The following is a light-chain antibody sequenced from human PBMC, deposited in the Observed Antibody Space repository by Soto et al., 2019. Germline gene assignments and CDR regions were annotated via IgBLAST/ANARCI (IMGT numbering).Light chain of an antibody. CDR3: SSYTSSKTLV. V-gene: IGLV2-14*01. CDR2: EVI. J-gene: IGLJ2*01. CDR1: SSDIGAYKY. Sequence: QSALTQPASVSGSPGQSITISCTGTSSDIGAYKYVSWYQQHPGGAPKLMIYEVIHRPSGVSSRFSGSKSGKTASLTISGLQADDEADYYCSSYTSSKTLVFGGGTKLTVL.